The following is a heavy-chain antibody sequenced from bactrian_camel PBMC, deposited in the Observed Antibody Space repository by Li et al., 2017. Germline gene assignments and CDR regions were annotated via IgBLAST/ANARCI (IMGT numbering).Heavy chain of an antibody. CDR2: IYLRGGTL. V-gene: IGHV3S54*01. CDR3: AARFGRYCAGGYTTFGY. Sequence: HVQLVESGGGSVQAGGSLRLSCAASGYTDSVLCMGWFRQAPGKEREGIAGIYLRGGTLYYWADSVKDRFTISKDDAENTLSLLMNSLKPEDTAMYYCAARFGRYCAGGYTTFGYWGQGTQVTVS. CDR1: GYTDSVLC. D-gene: IGHD2*01. J-gene: IGHJ6*01.